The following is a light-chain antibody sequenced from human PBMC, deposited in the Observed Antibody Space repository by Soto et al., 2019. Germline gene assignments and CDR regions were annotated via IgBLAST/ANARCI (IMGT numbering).Light chain of an antibody. CDR2: VTS. CDR1: QTISSY. CDR3: LQYGSSPT. Sequence: ELVLTQSPGTLSLSPGETATLSCKASQTISSYVAWYQQKPGQSPTLLISVTSPMAPGIPDRFSGSGSGADFTLTISRLAPEDFAVYYCLQYGSSPTFGGGTKV. J-gene: IGKJ4*01. V-gene: IGKV3-20*01.